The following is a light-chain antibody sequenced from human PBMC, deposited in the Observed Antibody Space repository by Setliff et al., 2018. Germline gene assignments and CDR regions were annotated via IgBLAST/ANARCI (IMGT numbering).Light chain of an antibody. CDR2: EIS. V-gene: IGLV2-23*02. CDR1: SSDVGSYNL. Sequence: QSVLTQPASVSGSPGQSITISCTGTSSDVGSYNLVSWYQQHPGKAPKLMIYEISKRPSGVSNRFSGSKSGNTASLTISRLQAEDEADYYCCSYAGSRDVVFGGGTKGTVL. J-gene: IGLJ2*01. CDR3: CSYAGSRDVV.